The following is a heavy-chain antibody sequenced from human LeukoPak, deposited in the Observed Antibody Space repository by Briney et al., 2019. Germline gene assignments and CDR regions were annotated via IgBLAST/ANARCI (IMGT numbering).Heavy chain of an antibody. CDR1: GGSFSGYY. CDR2: INHSGST. D-gene: IGHD3-16*01. J-gene: IGHJ6*02. Sequence: SETLSLTCAVYGGSFSGYYWSWIRQPPGKGLEWIGEINHSGSTNYNPSFKSRVTISVDTSKNQFSLKLSSVTAADTAVYYCARIGYYYYYGMDVWGQGTTVTVSS. V-gene: IGHV4-34*01. CDR3: ARIGYYYYYGMDV.